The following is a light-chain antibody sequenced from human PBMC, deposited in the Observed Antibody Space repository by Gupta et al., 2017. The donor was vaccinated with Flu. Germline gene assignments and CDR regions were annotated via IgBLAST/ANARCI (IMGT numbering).Light chain of an antibody. J-gene: IGKJ4*01. CDR2: GAS. V-gene: IGKV3-20*01. CDR1: QSVSGSY. Sequence: EIVLTQPPGTLSLSPGERAALSCRASQSVSGSYFAWYQQKPGQAPRLLIYGASSRATGIPDRFSGSGSGTDFTLTVSRLEPDDFAVYYCQHYGSSPLTFGGGTKVEIE. CDR3: QHYGSSPLT.